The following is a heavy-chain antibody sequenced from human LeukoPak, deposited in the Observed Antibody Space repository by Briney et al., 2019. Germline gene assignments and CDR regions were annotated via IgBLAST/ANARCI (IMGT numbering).Heavy chain of an antibody. CDR3: ARGPDYYDSSGYYY. J-gene: IGHJ4*02. CDR2: INYSGST. D-gene: IGHD3-22*01. Sequence: SETLSLTCTVSGGSISSYYWSWIRQPPGQGLEWIGYINYSGSTNYIPSLKSRVTISVDTSKNQFSLKLSSVTAADTAVYYCARGPDYYDSSGYYYWGQGTLVTVSS. CDR1: GGSISSYY. V-gene: IGHV4-59*12.